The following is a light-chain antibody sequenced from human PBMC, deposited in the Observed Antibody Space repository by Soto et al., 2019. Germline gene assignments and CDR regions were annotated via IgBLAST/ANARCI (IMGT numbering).Light chain of an antibody. CDR3: ATWDDSLDGPV. CDR1: RSNIGRQV. V-gene: IGLV1-44*01. CDR2: NNN. Sequence: QSVLTPPPSASGAPGPRVTISCSGSRSNIGRQVVPWFPHLPGTAPKLLMQNNNERPSGVPDRFSGSKSGTSASLAIPGLQSEDEGDYYCATWDDSLDGPVFGGGTKLTVL. J-gene: IGLJ2*01.